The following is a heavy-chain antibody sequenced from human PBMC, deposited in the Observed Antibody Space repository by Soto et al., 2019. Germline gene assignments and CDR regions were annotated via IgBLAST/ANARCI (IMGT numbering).Heavy chain of an antibody. CDR3: ARGHGGITVFGAPGHFDY. J-gene: IGHJ4*02. Sequence: QLQLQESGPGLVKPSETLSLTCTVSGGSISSSSYYWGWIRQPPGKGLEWIGSISYSGSTYYNPSLKSRVTISVDTSKNQFSLKLSSVSAADTAVYYCARGHGGITVFGAPGHFDYWGQGTLVTVSS. V-gene: IGHV4-39*01. CDR1: GGSISSSSYY. CDR2: ISYSGST. D-gene: IGHD3-3*01.